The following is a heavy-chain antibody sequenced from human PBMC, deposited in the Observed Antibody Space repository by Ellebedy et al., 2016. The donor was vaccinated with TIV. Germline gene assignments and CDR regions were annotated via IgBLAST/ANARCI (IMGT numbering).Heavy chain of an antibody. CDR2: INNDGSST. CDR3: AGDLDV. V-gene: IGHV3-74*01. J-gene: IGHJ4*02. CDR1: GFTLSNYW. Sequence: GESLKISCAASGFTLSNYWVHWVRHAPGEGLGWVARINNDGSSTNYADSVKGRFTISRDNAESILYLQMNSLRVEDTAMYYCAGDLDVWGQGILVTVSS. D-gene: IGHD3-3*01.